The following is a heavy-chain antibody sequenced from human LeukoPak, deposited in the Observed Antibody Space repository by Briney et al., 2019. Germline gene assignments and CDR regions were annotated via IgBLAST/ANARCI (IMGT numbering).Heavy chain of an antibody. CDR3: ARDLGTGWLRHAFDI. J-gene: IGHJ3*02. CDR2: IKQDGSEK. CDR1: GFTFSSYW. Sequence: PGGSLRLSCAASGFTFSSYWMSWVRQAPGKGLEWVANIKQDGSEKYYVDSVKGRFTISRDNAKNSLYLQMNSLRAEDTAVYYCARDLGTGWLRHAFDIWGQGTTVAVSS. D-gene: IGHD3-22*01. V-gene: IGHV3-7*01.